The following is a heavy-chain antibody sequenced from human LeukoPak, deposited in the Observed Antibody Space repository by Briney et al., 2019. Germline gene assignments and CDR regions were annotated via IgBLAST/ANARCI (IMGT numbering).Heavy chain of an antibody. J-gene: IGHJ6*02. CDR1: GFTFSSYA. D-gene: IGHD2-2*01. CDR2: ISGSGGST. CDR3: ANTVLVGDIVVVPAAKDDYYYYGMDV. V-gene: IGHV3-23*01. Sequence: GGSLRLSCAASGFTFSSYAMSWVRQAPGKGLEWVSAISGSGGSTYYADSVKGRFTISRDNSKNTLYLQMNSLRAEDTAVYYCANTVLVGDIVVVPAAKDDYYYYGMDVWGQGTTVTVSS.